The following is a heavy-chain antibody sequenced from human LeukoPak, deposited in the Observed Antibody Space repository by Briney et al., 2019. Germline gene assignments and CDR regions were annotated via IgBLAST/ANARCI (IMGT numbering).Heavy chain of an antibody. Sequence: SETLSLTCTVSGGSISSYYWSWIRQPPGKGLEWIGYIYYSGSTNYNPSLKSRVTISVDTSKNQFSLKLSSVTAADTAVYYCARAGEWELAYFNSWGQGTLVTVS. CDR1: GGSISSYY. J-gene: IGHJ4*02. D-gene: IGHD1-26*01. CDR2: IYYSGST. CDR3: ARAGEWELAYFNS. V-gene: IGHV4-59*01.